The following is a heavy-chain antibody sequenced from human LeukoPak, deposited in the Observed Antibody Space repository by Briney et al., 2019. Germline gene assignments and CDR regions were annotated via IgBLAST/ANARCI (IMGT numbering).Heavy chain of an antibody. Sequence: GGSLRLSCAASGFTFSSYAMHWVRQAPGKGLEWVAVISYDGSNKYYADSVKGRFTISRDNSKNTLYLQMNSLRAEDTAVYYCARDGDYYDSSGYYYDPRVDYFDYWGQGTLVTVSS. CDR3: ARDGDYYDSSGYYYDPRVDYFDY. CDR1: GFTFSSYA. D-gene: IGHD3-22*01. J-gene: IGHJ4*02. CDR2: ISYDGSNK. V-gene: IGHV3-30-3*01.